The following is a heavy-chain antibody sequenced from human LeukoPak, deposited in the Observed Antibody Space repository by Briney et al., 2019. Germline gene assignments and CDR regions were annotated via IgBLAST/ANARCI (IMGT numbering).Heavy chain of an antibody. Sequence: SETLSLTCAVSGGSISSGGYSWSWIRQPPGKGLEWIGYIYHSGSTYYNPSLKSRVTISVDRSKNQFSLKLSSVTAADTAVYYCTRDYYDSSGYYDPAWYFDYWGQGTLVTVSS. CDR3: TRDYYDSSGYYDPAWYFDY. CDR2: IYHSGST. J-gene: IGHJ4*02. D-gene: IGHD3-22*01. CDR1: GGSISSGGYS. V-gene: IGHV4-30-2*01.